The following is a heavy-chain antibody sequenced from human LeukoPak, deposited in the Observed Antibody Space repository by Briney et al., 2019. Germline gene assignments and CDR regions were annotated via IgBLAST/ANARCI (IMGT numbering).Heavy chain of an antibody. V-gene: IGHV3-23*01. CDR2: ISTSGGNK. Sequence: GGSLRLSCAASGFSVSSYAMGWVRQAPGKGLEWVSAISTSGGNKYYADSVKGRFTISRDNSKNTLYLQMNSLRAEDTAVYYCAKDGTSIGWGFDYWGQGTLVTVSS. CDR1: GFSVSSYA. CDR3: AKDGTSIGWGFDY. D-gene: IGHD6-19*01. J-gene: IGHJ4*02.